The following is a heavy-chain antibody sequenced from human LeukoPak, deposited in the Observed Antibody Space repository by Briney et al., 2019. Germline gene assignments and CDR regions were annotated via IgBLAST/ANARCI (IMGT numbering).Heavy chain of an antibody. CDR2: IRYDGSNK. CDR1: GFTFSSYG. D-gene: IGHD3-10*01. J-gene: IGHJ6*03. CDR3: AKANTMVRGVRMDV. Sequence: GGSLRLSCAASGFTFSSYGMHWVRQAPGKGLEWVAFIRYDGSNKYYADSVKGRFTISRDNSKNTLYLQMNSLRAEDTAVYYCAKANTMVRGVRMDVWGKGTTVTVSS. V-gene: IGHV3-30*02.